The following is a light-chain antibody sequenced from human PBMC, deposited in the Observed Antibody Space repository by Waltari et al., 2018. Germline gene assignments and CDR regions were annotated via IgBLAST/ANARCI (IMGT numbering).Light chain of an antibody. Sequence: VLTQSPATLYVSPGDTATLSCRPSRSVGVNLSWYQQKPWPAPRLLIYDASKWATGIPASFSSSGSATEFTLTIISLQSEDSAIYYCHQYNTWPPATFGQGTKLDI. CDR3: HQYNTWPPAT. J-gene: IGKJ2*01. CDR2: DAS. CDR1: RSVGVN. V-gene: IGKV3-15*01.